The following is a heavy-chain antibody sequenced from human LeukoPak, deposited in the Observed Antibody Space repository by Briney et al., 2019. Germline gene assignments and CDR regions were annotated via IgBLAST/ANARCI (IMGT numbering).Heavy chain of an antibody. J-gene: IGHJ4*02. V-gene: IGHV4-59*01. D-gene: IGHD6-19*01. CDR3: ARALAVAGFDY. Sequence: SETLSLTCTVSGGSISSYYWSWIRQPPGKGLEWIGYIYYSGSTNYNPSLKSRVTISVDTSKNQSSLKLSSVTAADTAVYYCARALAVAGFDYWGQGTLVTVSS. CDR2: IYYSGST. CDR1: GGSISSYY.